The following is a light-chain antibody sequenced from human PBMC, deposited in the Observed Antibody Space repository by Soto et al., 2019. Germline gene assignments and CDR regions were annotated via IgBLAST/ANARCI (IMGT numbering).Light chain of an antibody. CDR1: QRVSTN. Sequence: EIGMTKSPATLYVSPGERVTLACRASQRVSTNLAWYQQKPGQAPRLLIYSASTRATGIPARFSGSGSGTEFTLTISSLPSEDFAVYYCQQYNHWTPWLTFGGGTKVEIK. J-gene: IGKJ4*01. CDR2: SAS. V-gene: IGKV3-15*01. CDR3: QQYNHWTPWLT.